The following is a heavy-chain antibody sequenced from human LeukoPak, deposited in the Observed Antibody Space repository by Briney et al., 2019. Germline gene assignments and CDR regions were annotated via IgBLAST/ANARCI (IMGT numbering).Heavy chain of an antibody. CDR3: ARDPAGMPAPLYYLDH. Sequence: GGSLRLSCGASGFTFSNYAMSWVRQAPGKGLESVSDIRGTGGTTAYADSVKGRFTISRDNSQKTLYLQMNSLRLEDTAIYYCARDPAGMPAPLYYLDHWGQGTLVTVSS. V-gene: IGHV3-23*01. J-gene: IGHJ1*01. CDR1: GFTFSNYA. D-gene: IGHD3-9*01. CDR2: IRGTGGTT.